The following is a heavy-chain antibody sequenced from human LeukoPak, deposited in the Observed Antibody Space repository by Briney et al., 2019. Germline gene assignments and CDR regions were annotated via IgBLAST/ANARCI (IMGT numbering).Heavy chain of an antibody. V-gene: IGHV3-48*04. CDR1: GFPFSDYS. Sequence: GGSLRLSCTASGFPFSDYSMNWVRQAPGKELKSISYIGISSGNTKYADSVRGRFTISADNAQNSMYLQMNSLRGEDTAVYYCARDHNYAFDNWGQGTLVSVSS. J-gene: IGHJ4*02. D-gene: IGHD1-1*01. CDR3: ARDHNYAFDN. CDR2: IGISSGNT.